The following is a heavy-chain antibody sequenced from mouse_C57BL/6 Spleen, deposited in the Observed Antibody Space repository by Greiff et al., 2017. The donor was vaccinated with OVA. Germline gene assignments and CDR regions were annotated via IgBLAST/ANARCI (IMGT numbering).Heavy chain of an antibody. CDR2: IDPSDSST. CDR3: ERGGASSIYYGND. D-gene: IGHD2-2*01. CDR1: GYTFTSYW. J-gene: IGHJ2*01. Sequence: QVQLKQPGAELVKPGASVTLSCKASGYTFTSYWMQWVKQRPGPGLEWIGEIDPSDSSTNYTQKFKGTATLTVDPSSTTAYMQLSSLTSEDSAVYYCERGGASSIYYGNDGGQGTTLTVSS. V-gene: IGHV1-50*01.